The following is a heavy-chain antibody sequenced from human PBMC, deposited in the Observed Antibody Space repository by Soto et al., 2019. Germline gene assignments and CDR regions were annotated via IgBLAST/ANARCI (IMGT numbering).Heavy chain of an antibody. Sequence: QVQLQESGPGLVKPSQTLSLTCTVSGGSISSGGYYWSWIRQHPGKGLEWIGYIYYSGSTYYNPSRKSRVTISVDTSKNQFSLKLSSVTAADTAVYYCARDPVGYCISTSCYYYYGMDVWGQGTTVTVSS. CDR2: IYYSGST. J-gene: IGHJ6*02. CDR1: GGSISSGGYY. CDR3: ARDPVGYCISTSCYYYYGMDV. V-gene: IGHV4-31*03. D-gene: IGHD2-2*01.